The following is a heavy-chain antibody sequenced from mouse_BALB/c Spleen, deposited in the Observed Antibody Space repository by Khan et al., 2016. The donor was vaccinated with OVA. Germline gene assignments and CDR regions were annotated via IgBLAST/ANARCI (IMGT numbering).Heavy chain of an antibody. CDR1: GYSFTTYY. Sequence: VQLQQSGPELMKPGTSVKISCKASGYSFTTYYIHWVIQTPGKSLEWIGYIDPFSGGTTYNQKFKGKATLTVDKSYSTAYIHLSNLTSEDSAVYYCTRHGYVAWFTYWGQGTLVTVSA. CDR2: IDPFSGGT. D-gene: IGHD2-2*01. V-gene: IGHV1S135*01. J-gene: IGHJ3*01. CDR3: TRHGYVAWFTY.